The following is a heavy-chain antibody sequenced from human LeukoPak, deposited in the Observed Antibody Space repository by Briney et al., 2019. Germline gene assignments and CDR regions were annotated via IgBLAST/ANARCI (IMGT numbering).Heavy chain of an antibody. Sequence: SVKVSCKASGFTFTSSAVQWVRQARGQRLEWIGWIVVGSGNTNYAQKFQERVTITRDMSTSTAYMELSSLRSEDTAVYYCAARGFWSGYQFEGLWSQGTLVTVSS. CDR1: GFTFTSSA. CDR3: AARGFWSGYQFEGL. CDR2: IVVGSGNT. V-gene: IGHV1-58*01. J-gene: IGHJ4*02. D-gene: IGHD3-3*01.